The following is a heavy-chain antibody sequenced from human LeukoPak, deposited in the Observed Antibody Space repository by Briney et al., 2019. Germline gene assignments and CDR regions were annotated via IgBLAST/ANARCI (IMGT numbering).Heavy chain of an antibody. CDR2: INPNSGGT. Sequence: ASVKVSCKASGYTFTVYYMHWVRQAPGQGLEWMGWINPNSGGTNYAQKFQGRVTMTRDTPISTAYMELSRLRSDDTAVYYCARDRVLLSYYYGSGSYYKGGFDPWGQGTLVTVSS. J-gene: IGHJ5*02. CDR1: GYTFTVYY. CDR3: ARDRVLLSYYYGSGSYYKGGFDP. V-gene: IGHV1-2*02. D-gene: IGHD3-10*01.